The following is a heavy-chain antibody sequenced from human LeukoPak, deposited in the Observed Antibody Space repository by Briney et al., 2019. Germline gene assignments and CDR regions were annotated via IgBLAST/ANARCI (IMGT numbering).Heavy chain of an antibody. Sequence: PGGFLRLSCAASGFTFSNAWMSWVRQAPGKGLEWVGRIKSKTDGGTTDYAAPVKGRFTISRDDSKNTLYLQMNSLKTEDTAVYYCTTALLDITGTTGPFDYWGQGTLVTVSS. CDR3: TTALLDITGTTGPFDY. J-gene: IGHJ4*02. CDR1: GFTFSNAW. D-gene: IGHD1-7*01. CDR2: IKSKTDGGTT. V-gene: IGHV3-15*01.